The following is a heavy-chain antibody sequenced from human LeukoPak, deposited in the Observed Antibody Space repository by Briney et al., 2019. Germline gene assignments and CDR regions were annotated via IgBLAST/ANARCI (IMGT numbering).Heavy chain of an antibody. CDR1: GGPISNYY. J-gene: IGHJ4*01. V-gene: IGHV4-59*08. D-gene: IGHD2-8*01. Sequence: SETLSLTCTVSGGPISNYYWNWIRQPPGKGLEWIWYIYDGGSTNYNPSLKSRVTISVDTSKNQFSLKVSSVTAADTGVYYCASATEMAKVFSFDYWGHGTLVTVSS. CDR3: ASATEMAKVFSFDY. CDR2: IYDGGST.